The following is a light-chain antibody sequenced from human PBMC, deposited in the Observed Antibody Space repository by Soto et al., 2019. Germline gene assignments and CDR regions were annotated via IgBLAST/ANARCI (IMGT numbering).Light chain of an antibody. CDR2: GTS. CDR1: QNVANY. J-gene: IGKJ5*01. CDR3: QQFDDSVT. V-gene: IGKV3-11*01. Sequence: EIVLTQSPATLSLSPGERATLSCRASQNVANYLDWYQQKPGQAPRLLIYGTSDRATGTPDRFSGSGSGTDFTLTISRLEPEDSAVYYCQQFDDSVTFGQGTRLEIK.